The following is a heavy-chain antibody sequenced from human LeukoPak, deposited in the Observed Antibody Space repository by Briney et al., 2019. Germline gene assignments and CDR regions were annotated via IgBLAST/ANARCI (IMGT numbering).Heavy chain of an antibody. CDR1: GFTFSSYG. CDR2: IWYDGSNK. CDR3: AREGRRIYSSSWCLYY. Sequence: GGSLRLSCAASGFTFSSYGMHWVRQAPGKGLEWVAVIWYDGSNKYYADSVKGRFTISRDNSKNTLYLQMNSLRAEDTAVYYCAREGRRIYSSSWCLYYWGQGTLVTVSS. J-gene: IGHJ4*02. V-gene: IGHV3-33*01. D-gene: IGHD6-13*01.